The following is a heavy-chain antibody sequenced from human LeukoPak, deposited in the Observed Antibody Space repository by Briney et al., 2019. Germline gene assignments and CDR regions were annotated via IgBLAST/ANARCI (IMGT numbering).Heavy chain of an antibody. V-gene: IGHV3-30*01. CDR3: ARAYYGGKEYYFDY. CDR1: GLTFSSYA. CDR2: ISYDGSNK. Sequence: GRSLRLSCAASGLTFSSYAMHWVRQAPGEGLEWVAVISYDGSNKYYADSVKGRFTISRDNSKNTLYLQMNSLRAEDTAVYYCARAYYGGKEYYFDYWGQGTLVTVSS. D-gene: IGHD4-23*01. J-gene: IGHJ4*02.